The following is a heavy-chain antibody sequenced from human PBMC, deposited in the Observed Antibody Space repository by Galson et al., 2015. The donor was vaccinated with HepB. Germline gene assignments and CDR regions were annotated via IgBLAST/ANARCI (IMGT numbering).Heavy chain of an antibody. CDR1: GGTFSSYA. CDR2: IIPIFGTA. Sequence: SVKVSCKASGGTFSSYAISWVRQAPGQGLEWMGGIIPIFGTANYAQKFQGRVTSTADKSTSTAYMELSSLRSEDTAVYYCARGLSGSYFNWFDPWGQGTLVTVSS. V-gene: IGHV1-69*06. J-gene: IGHJ5*02. CDR3: ARGLSGSYFNWFDP. D-gene: IGHD1-26*01.